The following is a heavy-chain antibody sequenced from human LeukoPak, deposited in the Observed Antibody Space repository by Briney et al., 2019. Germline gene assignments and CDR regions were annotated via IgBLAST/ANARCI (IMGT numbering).Heavy chain of an antibody. Sequence: PSETLSLTCTVSGDSISSYYWSWIRQPPGKGLEWIGYIYYTGSTKYSPSLKSRVTISLDTSKKQFSLKLTSVTAADTAVYSCARTRRGYTYGFRSRELLKAFDIWGQGTVVTVSS. CDR2: IYYTGST. CDR1: GDSISSYY. J-gene: IGHJ3*02. D-gene: IGHD5-18*01. CDR3: ARTRRGYTYGFRSRELLKAFDI. V-gene: IGHV4-59*01.